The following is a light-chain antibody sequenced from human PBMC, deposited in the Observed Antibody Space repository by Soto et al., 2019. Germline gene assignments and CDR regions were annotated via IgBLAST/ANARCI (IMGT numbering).Light chain of an antibody. CDR2: DVS. CDR3: HQRSTWPLT. J-gene: IGKJ4*01. V-gene: IGKV3-11*01. Sequence: EVVLTQSPDTLSLSPGGSATLSCRASQSVSSYLAWYQQRPGQALRLLIYDVSKRATGIPARFSGSGSRTDFTLTITRLAPEDFAIYFCHQRSTWPLTFGGGTKLEIK. CDR1: QSVSSY.